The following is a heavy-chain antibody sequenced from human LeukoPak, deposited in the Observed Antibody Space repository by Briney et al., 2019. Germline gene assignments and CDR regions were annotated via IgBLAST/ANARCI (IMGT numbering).Heavy chain of an antibody. CDR3: ARLSPYLGSGSSAFPDDF. J-gene: IGHJ4*02. Sequence: SETLSLTCTVSGGPISSSRYYWGWIRQPPGRGLEWIGSIHYSGSTYYNPSLKSRVTMSVDTSKDQFSLRLSSVTAADTAVYYCARLSPYLGSGSSAFPDDFWGQGTLVTVSS. CDR2: IHYSGST. CDR1: GGPISSSRYY. D-gene: IGHD3-10*01. V-gene: IGHV4-39*01.